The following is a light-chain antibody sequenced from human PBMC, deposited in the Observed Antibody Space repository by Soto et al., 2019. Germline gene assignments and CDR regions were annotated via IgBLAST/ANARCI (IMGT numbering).Light chain of an antibody. J-gene: IGKJ3*01. V-gene: IGKV1-12*01. Sequence: DIQMTQSPPSVSASVGDRVTITCRASRVMGTCLAGFQQKPGKAPKLLSFPASTLQNRVPPRFSGSGSWTDITLTISVLQPEDFATYYCQQASVLPFTFGPGTKVD. CDR2: PAS. CDR1: RVMGTC. CDR3: QQASVLPFT.